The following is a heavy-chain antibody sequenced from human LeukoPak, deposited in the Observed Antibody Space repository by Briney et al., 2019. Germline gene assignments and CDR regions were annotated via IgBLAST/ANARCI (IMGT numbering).Heavy chain of an antibody. J-gene: IGHJ6*02. D-gene: IGHD3-16*02. V-gene: IGHV3-30*03. CDR3: AREEHDYVWGSYRYYYYYGIDV. Sequence: PGGSLRLSCAASGFTFSSYGMHWVRQSPGRGLEWLSFISFDGSNEFYADSLKGRFTISRDNSKDTLYLQMNGLRAEDTALYYCAREEHDYVWGSYRYYYYYGIDVWGQGTTVTVSS. CDR2: ISFDGSNE. CDR1: GFTFSSYG.